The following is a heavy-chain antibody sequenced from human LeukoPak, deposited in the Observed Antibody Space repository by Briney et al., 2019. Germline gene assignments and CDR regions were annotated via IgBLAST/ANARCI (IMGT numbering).Heavy chain of an antibody. CDR2: IYYSGST. V-gene: IGHV4-39*01. CDR3: ARLTNFLYRYYYDSKEHGSGSY. CDR1: GGSISSSSYY. Sequence: SEALSLTCTVSGGSISSSSYYWGWIRQPPGKGLEWIGSIYYSGSTYYNPSLKSRVTISVDTSKNQFSLKLSSVTAADTAVYYCARLTNFLYRYYYDSKEHGSGSYWGQGTLVTVSS. J-gene: IGHJ4*02. D-gene: IGHD3-22*01.